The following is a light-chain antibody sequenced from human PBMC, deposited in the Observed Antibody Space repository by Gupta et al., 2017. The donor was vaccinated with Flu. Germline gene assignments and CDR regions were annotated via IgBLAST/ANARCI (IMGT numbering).Light chain of an antibody. V-gene: IGKV1-8*01. J-gene: IGKJ4*01. CDR1: QGISSY. Sequence: PSSLSASTGDTVTITCRTSQGISSYLAWYQQKAGRAPKLLLKGASRLQSGAPSRFSGSGSGTYFTLTISGLQSDDSATYCCQQENNSPSTFGGGTKVENK. CDR2: GAS. CDR3: QQENNSPST.